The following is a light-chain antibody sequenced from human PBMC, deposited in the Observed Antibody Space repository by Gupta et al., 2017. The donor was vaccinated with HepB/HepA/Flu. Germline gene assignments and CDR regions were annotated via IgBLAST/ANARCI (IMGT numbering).Light chain of an antibody. CDR1: DSNIGSNY. V-gene: IGLV1-47*01. J-gene: IGLJ3*02. Sequence: QSALTQPPSASGTPGQRVTISCDGADSNIGSNYVYWYLQLPGTNLKLLIYRNNKRPSGVPDRFSGSKSGTSASLAISGLRSEDEADYYCTVWDDSLSGVVFGGGTKLTVL. CDR2: RNN. CDR3: TVWDDSLSGVV.